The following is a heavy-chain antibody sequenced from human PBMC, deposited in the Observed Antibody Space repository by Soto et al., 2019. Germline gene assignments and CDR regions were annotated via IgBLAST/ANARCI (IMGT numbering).Heavy chain of an antibody. Sequence: GSLRLSCAASGFTFSNAWMSWVRQAPGKGLEWVGRIKSKTDGGTTDYAAPVKGRFTISRDDSKNTLYLQMNSLKTEDTAVYYCTTDLFMVYATTDCYYYYMDVWGKGTTVTVSS. D-gene: IGHD2-8*01. V-gene: IGHV3-15*01. CDR1: GFTFSNAW. J-gene: IGHJ6*03. CDR2: IKSKTDGGTT. CDR3: TTDLFMVYATTDCYYYYMDV.